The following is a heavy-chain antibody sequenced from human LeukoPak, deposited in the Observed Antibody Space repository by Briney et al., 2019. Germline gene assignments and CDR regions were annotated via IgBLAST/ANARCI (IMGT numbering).Heavy chain of an antibody. CDR1: SGSIFSSNW. CDR2: IFHSGTT. CDR3: ARAITILDAFDI. D-gene: IGHD3-3*01. Sequence: SGTLSLTCTVSSGSIFSSNWWSWVRQPPGKGLEWIGQIFHSGTTTYSPSLKSRVTISMDKSKNQFFLNLTSVTAADTAVYYCARAITILDAFDIWGQGTMVTVSS. V-gene: IGHV4-4*02. J-gene: IGHJ3*02.